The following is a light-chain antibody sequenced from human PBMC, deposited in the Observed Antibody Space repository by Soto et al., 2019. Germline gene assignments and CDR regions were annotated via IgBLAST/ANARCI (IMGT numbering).Light chain of an antibody. CDR2: TAS. CDR1: QNIRNY. CDR3: DQCNSTPDA. V-gene: IGKV1-39*01. J-gene: IGKJ2*01. Sequence: DIQMTQSPSSLSASVGDRVTITCRASQNIRNYLNWYQQKPGKAPKLLIYTASSLPSGVPSRCCGSASGTDFTLTITSLQGEDFATYYGDQCNSTPDAFGQGTKLDI.